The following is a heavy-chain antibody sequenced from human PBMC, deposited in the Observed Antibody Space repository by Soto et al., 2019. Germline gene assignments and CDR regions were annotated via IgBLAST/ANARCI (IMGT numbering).Heavy chain of an antibody. Sequence: GGSLRLSCAASGFTFRSYGMHWVRQAPGKGLEWVAVISYDGSNKYYADSVKGRFTISRDNSKNTLYLQMNSLRAEDTAVYYCARYTVTRLHYWGQGTLVTVSS. CDR3: ARYTVTRLHY. V-gene: IGHV3-30*03. D-gene: IGHD4-17*01. CDR2: ISYDGSNK. CDR1: GFTFRSYG. J-gene: IGHJ4*02.